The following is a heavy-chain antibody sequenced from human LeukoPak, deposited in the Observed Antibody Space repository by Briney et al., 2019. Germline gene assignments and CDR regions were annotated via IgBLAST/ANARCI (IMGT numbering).Heavy chain of an antibody. CDR2: ISYSGRT. Sequence: PSETLSLTCSVSGGSIGCSFGNWIRLSPGKGLEWIGYISYSGRTNYSPSLKSRVTISIDTSKNQLSLTLSSVTAADTALYYCARDRSGTYYTFDVWGQGTMVTVSA. D-gene: IGHD3-22*01. J-gene: IGHJ3*01. CDR3: ARDRSGTYYTFDV. CDR1: GGSIGCSF. V-gene: IGHV4-59*13.